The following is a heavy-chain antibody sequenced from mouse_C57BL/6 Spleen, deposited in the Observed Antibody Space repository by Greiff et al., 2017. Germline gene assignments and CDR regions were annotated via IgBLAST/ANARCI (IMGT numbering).Heavy chain of an antibody. D-gene: IGHD1-1*01. Sequence: VQLQQSGAELVRPGASVKLSCTASGFNIKDDYMHWVKQRPEQGLEWIGWSDPENGDTEYASKFKGKATITADTSYNTAYLQLSSLTSEDTAVYYCTTAVVATGYYAMDYWGQGTSVTVSS. CDR2: SDPENGDT. CDR1: GFNIKDDY. V-gene: IGHV14-4*01. CDR3: TTAVVATGYYAMDY. J-gene: IGHJ4*01.